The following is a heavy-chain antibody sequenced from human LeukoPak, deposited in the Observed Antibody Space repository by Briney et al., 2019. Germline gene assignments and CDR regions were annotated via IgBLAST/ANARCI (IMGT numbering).Heavy chain of an antibody. J-gene: IGHJ4*03. CDR2: ISATGFTT. CDR1: GFTFSSYT. Sequence: GGSLRLSCAASGFTFSSYTMSWVRQAPGKGLEWISVISATGFTTYHTDSVKGRFTISRDNSKSMLYLQMDGLRAEDTAIYFCTKDVQVGPTRGFFDFWGQGTLVTVSS. D-gene: IGHD1-26*01. CDR3: TKDVQVGPTRGFFDF. V-gene: IGHV3-23*01.